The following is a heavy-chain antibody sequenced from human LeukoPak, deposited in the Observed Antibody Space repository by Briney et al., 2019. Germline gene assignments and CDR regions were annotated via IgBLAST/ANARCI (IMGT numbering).Heavy chain of an antibody. V-gene: IGHV4-59*08. Sequence: PSETLSPTCTVSGGSISGYYWSWIRQPPGKGLEWIGYIYYSGSTNYNPSFKSRVTISVDTSKNQFSLKLSSMTAADTAVYYCASTVYSSSGDAFDIWGQGTMVTVSS. D-gene: IGHD6-13*01. CDR1: GGSISGYY. CDR3: ASTVYSSSGDAFDI. J-gene: IGHJ3*02. CDR2: IYYSGST.